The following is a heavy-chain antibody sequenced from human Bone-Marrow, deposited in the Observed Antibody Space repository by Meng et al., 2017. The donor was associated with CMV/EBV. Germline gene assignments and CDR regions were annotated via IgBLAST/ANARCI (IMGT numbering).Heavy chain of an antibody. CDR3: ARAGEAGKRDAFDI. V-gene: IGHV4-61*01. Sequence: SETLSLTCTVSGGSVSSGSYYWSWIRQPPGKGLEWIGYIYYSGSTNYNPSLKSRVTISVDTFKNQLSLKLRSVTAADTAVYYCARAGEAGKRDAFDIWGQGTMVTVSS. CDR1: GGSVSSGSYY. J-gene: IGHJ3*02. D-gene: IGHD6-13*01. CDR2: IYYSGST.